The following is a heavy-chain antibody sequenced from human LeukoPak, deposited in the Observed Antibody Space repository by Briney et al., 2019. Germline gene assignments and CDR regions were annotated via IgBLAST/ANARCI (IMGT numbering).Heavy chain of an antibody. Sequence: VASVKVSCKASGYTFTSYYMHWVRQAPGQGLEWMGIINPSGGSTSYAQKFQGRVTMTRDMSTSTVYMELSSLRSEDTAVYYCARADSGWGFFDYWGQGTLVTVSS. CDR3: ARADSGWGFFDY. D-gene: IGHD6-19*01. CDR1: GYTFTSYY. CDR2: INPSGGST. V-gene: IGHV1-46*01. J-gene: IGHJ4*02.